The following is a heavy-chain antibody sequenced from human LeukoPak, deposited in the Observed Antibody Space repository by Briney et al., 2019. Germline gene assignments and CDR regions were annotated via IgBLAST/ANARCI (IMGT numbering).Heavy chain of an antibody. J-gene: IGHJ4*02. CDR3: AKDVPAAYFDY. D-gene: IGHD2-2*01. Sequence: GGSLRLSCAASGFTFSSYWMSWVRQAPGKGLEWVANIKQDGSEKYYVDSVKGRFTISRDNSKTTLYLQMNSLRPEDTAVYYCAKDVPAAYFDYWGQGTLVTVSS. CDR1: GFTFSSYW. V-gene: IGHV3-7*01. CDR2: IKQDGSEK.